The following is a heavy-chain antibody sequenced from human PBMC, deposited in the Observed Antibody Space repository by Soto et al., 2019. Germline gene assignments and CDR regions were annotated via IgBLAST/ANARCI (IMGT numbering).Heavy chain of an antibody. D-gene: IGHD3-22*01. V-gene: IGHV1-69*06. CDR3: ASNRLYYYDSSGYYYYFDY. CDR1: GGTFSSYA. Sequence: SVKVSCKASGGTFSSYAISWVRQAPGQGLEWMGGIIPIFGTANYAQKFQGRVTITADKSTSTAYMELSSLRSEDTAVYYCASNRLYYYDSSGYYYYFDYWGQGTLVTVSS. J-gene: IGHJ4*02. CDR2: IIPIFGTA.